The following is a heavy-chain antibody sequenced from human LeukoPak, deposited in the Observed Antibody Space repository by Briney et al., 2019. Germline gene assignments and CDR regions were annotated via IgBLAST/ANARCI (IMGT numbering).Heavy chain of an antibody. D-gene: IGHD3-22*01. V-gene: IGHV3-15*01. Sequence: PGGSLRLSCAASGFTFNNAWMHWVRRAPGKGVEWVGRNKSKPDGGIREYAERVRGRLTISRDDSRNTLHLQINRLKTEYTAVYYCSTLQMYYYDSSGYYFFDYLGQGTLVTVSS. CDR2: NKSKPDGGIR. J-gene: IGHJ4*02. CDR1: GFTFNNAW. CDR3: STLQMYYYDSSGYYFFDY.